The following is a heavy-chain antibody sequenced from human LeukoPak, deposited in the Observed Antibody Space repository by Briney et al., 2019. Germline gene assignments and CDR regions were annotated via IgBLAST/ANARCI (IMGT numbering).Heavy chain of an antibody. CDR3: ASLKSRGWYDNYYYYGMDV. Sequence: SETLSLTCTVSGGSISSSSYYWGWIRQPPGKGLEWIGSIYYSGSTYYNPSLKSRVTISVDTSKNQFSLKLSSVTAADTAVYYCASLKSRGWYDNYYYYGMDVWGQGTTVTVSS. CDR2: IYYSGST. V-gene: IGHV4-39*01. D-gene: IGHD6-19*01. CDR1: GGSISSSSYY. J-gene: IGHJ6*02.